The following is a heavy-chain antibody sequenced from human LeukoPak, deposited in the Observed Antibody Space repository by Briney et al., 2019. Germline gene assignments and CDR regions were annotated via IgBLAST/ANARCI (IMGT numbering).Heavy chain of an antibody. V-gene: IGHV1-18*01. Sequence: ASVKVSCKASGYTFNNYFISWVRQVPRQGLEWVGWISPHSHTTHYAEKVQGRVTMTTDTSTTTVYMELRSLRPDDTAVYFCARGHTMYYWGQGTPVTVSS. CDR1: GYTFNNYF. D-gene: IGHD3-10*02. J-gene: IGHJ4*02. CDR2: ISPHSHTT. CDR3: ARGHTMYY.